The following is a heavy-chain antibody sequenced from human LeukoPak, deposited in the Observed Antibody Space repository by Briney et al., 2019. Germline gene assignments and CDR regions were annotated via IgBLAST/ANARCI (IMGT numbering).Heavy chain of an antibody. Sequence: SETLSLTCTVSGGSISSGGYYWSWIRQHPGKGLEWIGYIYYSGSTYYNPSLKSRVTISVDTSKNQFSLKLSSVTAADTAVYYCARAGPTYYYDSSGYYPPIRGWGQGTLVTVSS. CDR1: GGSISSGGYY. CDR3: ARAGPTYYYDSSGYYPPIRG. V-gene: IGHV4-31*03. CDR2: IYYSGST. J-gene: IGHJ4*02. D-gene: IGHD3-22*01.